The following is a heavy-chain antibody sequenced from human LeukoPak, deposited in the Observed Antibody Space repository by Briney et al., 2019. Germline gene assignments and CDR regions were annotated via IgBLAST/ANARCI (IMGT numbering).Heavy chain of an antibody. CDR3: ARDTYYYDSSGYYGMDV. CDR1: GGSISSGGYY. D-gene: IGHD3-22*01. CDR2: IYYSGST. J-gene: IGHJ6*02. V-gene: IGHV4-31*03. Sequence: SETLSLTCTVSGGSISSGGYYWSWIRQHPGKGLEWIGYIYYSGSTYYNPSLKSRVTISVDTSKNQFSLKLSSVIAADTAVYYCARDTYYYDSSGYYGMDVWGQGTTVTVSS.